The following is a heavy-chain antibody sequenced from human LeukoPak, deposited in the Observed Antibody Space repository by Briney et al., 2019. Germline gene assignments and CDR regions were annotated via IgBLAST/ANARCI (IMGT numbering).Heavy chain of an antibody. D-gene: IGHD1-26*01. CDR3: ARDYYSGSYYPFVLFDY. V-gene: IGHV3-64*02. J-gene: IGHJ4*02. CDR1: GFTFSSYA. CDR2: ISSIGGST. Sequence: GGSLRLSCAASGFTFSSYAMHWVRQAPGKGLEYVSAISSIGGSTYYADSVKGRFTISRDNAKNSLYLQMNSLRAEDTALYYCARDYYSGSYYPFVLFDYWGQGTLVTVSS.